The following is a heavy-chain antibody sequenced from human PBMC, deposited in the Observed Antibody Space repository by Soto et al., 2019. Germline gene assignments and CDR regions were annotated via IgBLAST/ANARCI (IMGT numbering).Heavy chain of an antibody. CDR2: MNSDGSTT. J-gene: IGHJ4*02. CDR3: VREPWGFSGTWYDY. V-gene: IGHV3-74*01. Sequence: GGSLRLSCAASGFTFGNYWMHWVRQAPGKGLEWVSRMNSDGSTTNYADSVKGRFTVSRDNTNNTLYLQMNSLRVEDTAMYYRVREPWGFSGTWYDYWGQGTLVTVSS. D-gene: IGHD6-13*01. CDR1: GFTFGNYW.